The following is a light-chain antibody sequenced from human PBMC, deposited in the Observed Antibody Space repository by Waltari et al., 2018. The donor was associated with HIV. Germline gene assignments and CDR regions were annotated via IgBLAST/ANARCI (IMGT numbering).Light chain of an antibody. V-gene: IGLV2-8*01. Sequence: QSALTQPPSASGSPGPSVTISCTGTSSDVGGYHYVSWYQQHPGKAPKLMIYEVSKRPSGVPDRFSGSKSGNTASLTVSGLQAEDEADYYCSSYAGSNSYVFGTGTKVTVL. CDR2: EVS. J-gene: IGLJ1*01. CDR1: SSDVGGYHY. CDR3: SSYAGSNSYV.